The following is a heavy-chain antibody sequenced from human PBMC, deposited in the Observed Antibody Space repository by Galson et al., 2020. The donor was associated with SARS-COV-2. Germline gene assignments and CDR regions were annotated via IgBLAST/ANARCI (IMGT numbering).Heavy chain of an antibody. V-gene: IGHV3-21*01. CDR1: GFTLSSYS. J-gene: IGHJ3*02. Sequence: GESLQISCAASGFTLSSYSMNWVRQAPGKGLGWVSSISSSSSYIYYADSVKGRFTISRDNAKNSLYLQMNSLRAEDTAVYYCARWLTYYYDSSGYYPNAFDIWGQGTMVTVSS. CDR2: ISSSSSYI. D-gene: IGHD3-22*01. CDR3: ARWLTYYYDSSGYYPNAFDI.